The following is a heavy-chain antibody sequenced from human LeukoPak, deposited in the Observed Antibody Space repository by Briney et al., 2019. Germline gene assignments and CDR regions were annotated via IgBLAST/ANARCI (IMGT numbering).Heavy chain of an antibody. D-gene: IGHD3-10*01. CDR3: ARHMGYYYYPMDV. Sequence: TSETLSLTCTVSGGSISNYYWSWIRQSPGKGLEWIGYIYYSGSTNCNPSLKSRVTISVDTSKNQFSLKLSSVTAADTAVYYCARHMGYYYYPMDVWGQGTTVTVSS. CDR2: IYYSGST. J-gene: IGHJ6*02. V-gene: IGHV4-59*08. CDR1: GGSISNYY.